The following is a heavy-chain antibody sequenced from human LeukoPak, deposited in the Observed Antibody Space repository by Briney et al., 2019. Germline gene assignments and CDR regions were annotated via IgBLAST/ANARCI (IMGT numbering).Heavy chain of an antibody. CDR3: AKLAYYYGSGGDYFDY. CDR2: ISYDGSNK. D-gene: IGHD3-10*01. J-gene: IGHJ4*02. V-gene: IGHV3-30*18. CDR1: GFTFSSYG. Sequence: GGSLRLSCAASGFTFSSYGMHWVRQAPGKGLEWVAVISYDGSNKYYADSAKGRFTISRDNSKNTLYLQMNSLRAEDTAVYYCAKLAYYYGSGGDYFDYWGQGTLFTVSS.